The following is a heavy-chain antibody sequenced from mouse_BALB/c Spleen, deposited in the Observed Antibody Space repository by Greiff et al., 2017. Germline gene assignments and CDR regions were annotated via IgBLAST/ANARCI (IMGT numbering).Heavy chain of an antibody. D-gene: IGHD4-1*01. V-gene: IGHV1-54*03. Sequence: QVQLKQSGAELVRPGTSVKVSCKASGYAFTNYLIEWVKQRPGQGLEWIGVINPGSGGTNYNEKFKGKATLTADKSSSTAYMQLSSLTSDDSAVYFCARYWDYFDYWGQGTTLTVSS. CDR3: ARYWDYFDY. J-gene: IGHJ2*01. CDR1: GYAFTNYL. CDR2: INPGSGGT.